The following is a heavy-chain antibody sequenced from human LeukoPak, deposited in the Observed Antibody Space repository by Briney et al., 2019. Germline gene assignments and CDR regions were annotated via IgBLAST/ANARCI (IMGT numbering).Heavy chain of an antibody. CDR1: GFTFSNYA. Sequence: GGSLRPSCAASGFTFSNYAMNWVRQAPGKGLEWVSCISRSSSYIYYADSVKGRFTISRDNAKNSLYLQMNSLRPEDTAVYYCARDGVLDYENSGYFFDYWGQGTLVTVSS. CDR2: ISRSSSYI. CDR3: ARDGVLDYENSGYFFDY. J-gene: IGHJ4*02. D-gene: IGHD3-22*01. V-gene: IGHV3-21*01.